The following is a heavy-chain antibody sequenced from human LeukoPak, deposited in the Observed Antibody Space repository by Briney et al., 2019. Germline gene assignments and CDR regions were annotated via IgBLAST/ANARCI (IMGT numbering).Heavy chain of an antibody. CDR1: GGSISSYY. D-gene: IGHD3-22*01. CDR3: ARIIGDSSGYEYFQH. J-gene: IGHJ1*01. Sequence: SETLSLTCTVSGGSISSYYWSWLRQPPGKGLEWIGYIYYSGSTNYNPSLKSRVTISVDTSKNQFSLKLSSVTAADTAVYYCARIIGDSSGYEYFQHWGQGTLVTVSS. V-gene: IGHV4-59*08. CDR2: IYYSGST.